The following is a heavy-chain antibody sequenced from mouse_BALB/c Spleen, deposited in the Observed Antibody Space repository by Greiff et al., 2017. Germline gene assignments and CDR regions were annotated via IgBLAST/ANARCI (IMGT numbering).Heavy chain of an antibody. CDR3: ARRHYYGSSVYAMDY. D-gene: IGHD1-1*01. J-gene: IGHJ4*01. Sequence: DGKLVESGGDLVKPGGSLKLSCAASGFTFSSYGMSWVRQTPDKRLEWVATISSGGSYTYYPDSVKGRFTISRDNAKNTLYLQMSSLKSEDTAMYYCARRHYYGSSVYAMDYWGQGTSVTVSS. CDR1: GFTFSSYG. V-gene: IGHV5-6*02. CDR2: ISSGGSYT.